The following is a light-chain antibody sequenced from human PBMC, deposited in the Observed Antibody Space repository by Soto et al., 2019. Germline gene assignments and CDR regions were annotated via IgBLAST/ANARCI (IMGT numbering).Light chain of an antibody. CDR2: AVS. Sequence: QSALTQPPSVSGSPGQSVTISCTGTSSDVGSYNRVSWYQQPPGTAPKLMIYAVSHRPSGVPDRFSGSKSGNTASLTISGLQAEDEADYYCSSYTSSSTLWVFGTGTKLTVL. V-gene: IGLV2-18*02. J-gene: IGLJ1*01. CDR3: SSYTSSSTLWV. CDR1: SSDVGSYNR.